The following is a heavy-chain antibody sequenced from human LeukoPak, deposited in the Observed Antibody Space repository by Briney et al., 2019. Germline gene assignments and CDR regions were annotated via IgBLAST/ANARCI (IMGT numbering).Heavy chain of an antibody. CDR1: GFTFSSHG. CDR2: ITGSGGGT. V-gene: IGHV3-23*01. J-gene: IGHJ6*03. D-gene: IGHD3-10*01. Sequence: GGSLRLSCAASGFTFSSHGIHWVRQAPGKGLEWVSGITGSGGGTYYADSVKGRFTISRDNSKNTLYLQMNSLRAEDTAVYYCAKGGMVRGVIPYYYYMDVWGKGTTVTVSS. CDR3: AKGGMVRGVIPYYYYMDV.